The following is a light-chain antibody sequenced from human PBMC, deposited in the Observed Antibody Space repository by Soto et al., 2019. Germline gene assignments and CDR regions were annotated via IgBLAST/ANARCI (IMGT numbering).Light chain of an antibody. CDR2: YVS. J-gene: IGLJ1*01. V-gene: IGLV2-14*01. CDR1: SSDVGDYNY. Sequence: QSALTQPASVSGSPGQSITISCPGTSSDVGDYNYVSWYQQHPGKAPKVMIYYVSNRTSGVSNRFSGSKSGNTASLTISGLQAEDEADYYCSSYTSSSTLVFGTGTKLTVL. CDR3: SSYTSSSTLV.